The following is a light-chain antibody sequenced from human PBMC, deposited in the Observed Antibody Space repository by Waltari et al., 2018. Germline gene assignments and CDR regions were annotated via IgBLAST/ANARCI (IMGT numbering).Light chain of an antibody. CDR2: ATS. Sequence: IQMTQSPSSLSASVGDRVTITCRASQSISTYLNLYQQKPGKAPKLLIFATSSLQSGVPSRFSGSGSGTDFTLSVSSLQPEDFATYFCQQTYSTLYTFGQGTKLEIK. CDR3: QQTYSTLYT. V-gene: IGKV1-39*01. J-gene: IGKJ2*01. CDR1: QSISTY.